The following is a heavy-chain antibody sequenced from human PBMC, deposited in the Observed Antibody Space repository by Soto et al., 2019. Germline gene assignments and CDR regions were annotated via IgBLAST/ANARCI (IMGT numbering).Heavy chain of an antibody. CDR1: GFTFSSYA. J-gene: IGHJ4*02. V-gene: IGHV3-23*01. D-gene: IGHD6-13*01. CDR2: ISGGGGTA. CDR3: AKDFASAVTISRYFDY. Sequence: EVQLLESGGVLVQPGGSLRLSCAASGFTFSSYAMSWVRQAPGKGLEWVSGISGGGGTAYYADSVKGRFTISIDNAKNTLYLLMNSLRAEDTAAYYCAKDFASAVTISRYFDYWGQGTLVTVSS.